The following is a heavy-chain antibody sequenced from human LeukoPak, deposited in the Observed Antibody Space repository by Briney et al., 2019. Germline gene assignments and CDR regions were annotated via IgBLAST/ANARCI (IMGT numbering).Heavy chain of an antibody. CDR3: ARVGSSSGWRD. Sequence: SSVKDCGKASGYTFTSNCMQWVRKAPGQGLESMGVVNPSGGSTSYAQKFQGRVTMTRDTSTSTVYMELSSLRSEDTAVYYCARVGSSSGWRDWGQGTLVTVSS. D-gene: IGHD6-19*01. J-gene: IGHJ4*02. V-gene: IGHV1-46*01. CDR1: GYTFTSNC. CDR2: VNPSGGST.